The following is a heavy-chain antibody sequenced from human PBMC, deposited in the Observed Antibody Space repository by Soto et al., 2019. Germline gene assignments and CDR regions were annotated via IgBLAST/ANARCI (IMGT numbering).Heavy chain of an antibody. D-gene: IGHD6-19*01. J-gene: IGHJ5*02. CDR2: VFYKGTA. Sequence: QLQLQESGPGLVKPSETLSLTCSVSGGSISSSSYYWVWIRQPPGKGLEWIGSVFYKGTAVYNPSLKPPVPISVDTSTNQFSLKLTSVTAADAAVYRWGRDFSGWWNGFDPWGQGTLVTVSS. V-gene: IGHV4-39*01. CDR1: GGSISSSSYY. CDR3: GRDFSGWWNGFDP.